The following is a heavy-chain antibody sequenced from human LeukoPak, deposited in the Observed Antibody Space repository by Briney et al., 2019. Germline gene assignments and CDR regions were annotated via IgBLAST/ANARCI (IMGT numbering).Heavy chain of an antibody. V-gene: IGHV3-23*01. J-gene: IGHJ4*02. CDR2: ISGSGGST. CDR1: GFTFSSYA. Sequence: GGSLRLSCAASGFTFSSYAMSWVRQAPGKGLEWVSAISGSGGSTYYADSVKGRVTISRDNSKNTLYLQMSSLRAEDTAVYYCAKGGDTAMIRFTYYDYWGQGTLVTVSS. CDR3: AKGGDTAMIRFTYYDY. D-gene: IGHD5-18*01.